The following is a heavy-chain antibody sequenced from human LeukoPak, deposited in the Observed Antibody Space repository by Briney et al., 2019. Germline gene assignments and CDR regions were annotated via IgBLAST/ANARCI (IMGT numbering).Heavy chain of an antibody. D-gene: IGHD1-26*01. CDR3: AKSGRGFSFDY. CDR1: GFTFSNYW. Sequence: GGSLRLSCAASGFTFSNYWMHWVRQVPGKGLVWVSRINDDGSATFYADSVKGRFTISRDNAKNTLFLQINSLRAEDTAVYYCAKSGRGFSFDYWGQGTLVTVSS. CDR2: INDDGSAT. V-gene: IGHV3-74*01. J-gene: IGHJ4*02.